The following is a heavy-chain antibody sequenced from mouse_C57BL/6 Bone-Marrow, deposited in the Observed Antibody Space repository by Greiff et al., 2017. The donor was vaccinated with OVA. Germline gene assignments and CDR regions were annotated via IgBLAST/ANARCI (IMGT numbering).Heavy chain of an antibody. CDR3: ARKGFFYYYGSSYYFDY. CDR2: ISSGSSTI. Sequence: EVQGVESGGGLVKPGGSLKLSCAASGFTFSDYGMHWVRQAPEKGLEWVAYISSGSSTIYYADTVKGRFTISRDNAKNTLFLQMTSLRSEDTAMYYCARKGFFYYYGSSYYFDYWGQGTTLTVSS. D-gene: IGHD1-1*01. V-gene: IGHV5-17*01. J-gene: IGHJ2*01. CDR1: GFTFSDYG.